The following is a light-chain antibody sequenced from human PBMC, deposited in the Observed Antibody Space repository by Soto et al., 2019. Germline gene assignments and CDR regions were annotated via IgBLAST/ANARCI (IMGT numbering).Light chain of an antibody. Sequence: ESELTQSPGTLSLSPGERATLSCRASQSVSSYLAWYQQKPGQAPRLLIYDASNRATGIPARFSGSGSGTDFTLTISSLEPEDFAVYYCQQRSNWPWTFGQGTKVDI. CDR1: QSVSSY. J-gene: IGKJ1*01. CDR3: QQRSNWPWT. CDR2: DAS. V-gene: IGKV3-11*01.